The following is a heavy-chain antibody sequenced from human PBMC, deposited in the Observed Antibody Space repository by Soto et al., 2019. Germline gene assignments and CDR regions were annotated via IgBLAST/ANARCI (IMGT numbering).Heavy chain of an antibody. CDR1: GFTFTSSA. V-gene: IGHV1-58*01. D-gene: IGHD2-2*01. J-gene: IGHJ4*02. CDR3: AADSERLGCISTSCPFDY. Sequence: QMQLVQSGPEVKKPGTSVKVSCKASGFTFTSSAVQWVRQARGQRLEWIGWIVVGSGNTNYAQKFQERVTITRDMSTSTAYLELSSRRSEDTAVYYCAADSERLGCISTSCPFDYWGQGTLVTVSS. CDR2: IVVGSGNT.